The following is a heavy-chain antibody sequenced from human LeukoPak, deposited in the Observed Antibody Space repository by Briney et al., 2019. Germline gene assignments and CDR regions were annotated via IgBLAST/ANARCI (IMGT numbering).Heavy chain of an antibody. CDR1: GFTFSSYG. CDR2: ISYDGSNK. J-gene: IGHJ4*02. D-gene: IGHD3-22*01. CDR3: AKDMDTFLGSDTYYYDSSGWDY. V-gene: IGHV3-30*18. Sequence: GGSLRLSCAASGFTFSSYGMHWVRQAPGKGLEWVAVISYDGSNKYYADSVKGRFTISRDNSKNTLYLQMNSLRAEDTAVYYCAKDMDTFLGSDTYYYDSSGWDYWGQGTLVTVSS.